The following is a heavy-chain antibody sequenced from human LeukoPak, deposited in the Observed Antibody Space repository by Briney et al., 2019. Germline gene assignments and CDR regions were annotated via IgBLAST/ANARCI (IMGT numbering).Heavy chain of an antibody. CDR2: IYSGGST. CDR3: ARVFWETVNTGYYSDF. CDR1: GFTVSSNY. V-gene: IGHV3-53*01. Sequence: GGSLRLSCAASGFTVSSNYMSWVRQAPGKGLEWVSVIYSGGSTYYADSVKGRFTISRDNANNALHLQMNSLRAEDTAVYYCARVFWETVNTGYYSDFWGQETLVTVSS. D-gene: IGHD3-22*01. J-gene: IGHJ4*02.